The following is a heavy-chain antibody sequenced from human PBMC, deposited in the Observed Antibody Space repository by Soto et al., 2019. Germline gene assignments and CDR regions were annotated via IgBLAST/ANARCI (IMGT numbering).Heavy chain of an antibody. Sequence: GESLKISCKGSGYSFTSYWIGWVRQMPGKGLVWMGIIYSGDSDTRYSPFFQGQVTISADKSISTAYLQWSSLKASDTAMYYCARQYSSGWTSYYYYGMDVWGQGTTVTVSS. D-gene: IGHD6-19*01. J-gene: IGHJ6*02. CDR3: ARQYSSGWTSYYYYGMDV. V-gene: IGHV5-51*01. CDR2: IYSGDSDT. CDR1: GYSFTSYW.